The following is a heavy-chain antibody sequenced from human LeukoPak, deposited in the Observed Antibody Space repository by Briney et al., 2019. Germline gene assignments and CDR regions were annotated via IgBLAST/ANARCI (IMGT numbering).Heavy chain of an antibody. Sequence: ASVKVSCKASGYTFTGYYMHWVRQAPGQGLEWMGWINPNSGGTNYAQKFRGRVTMTRDTSISTAYMELSRLRSDDTAVYYCARDRTRYYYYSYMDVWGKGTAVTISS. CDR3: ARDRTRYYYYSYMDV. CDR1: GYTFTGYY. V-gene: IGHV1-2*02. J-gene: IGHJ6*03. CDR2: INPNSGGT. D-gene: IGHD1-14*01.